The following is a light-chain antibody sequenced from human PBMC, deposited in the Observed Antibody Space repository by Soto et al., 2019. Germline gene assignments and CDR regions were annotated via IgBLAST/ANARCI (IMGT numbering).Light chain of an antibody. Sequence: DIVMTQSPLSLPVTPGEPASISCRSSQSLLHSNGYNYLDWYLQKPGQSPQLLIYFGSNRASGVPDRFSGSGSGRDFTLKISRVEAEDVGVYYCMQALQTPPWTFGQGTKVEIK. V-gene: IGKV2-28*01. CDR1: QSLLHSNGYNY. J-gene: IGKJ1*01. CDR2: FGS. CDR3: MQALQTPPWT.